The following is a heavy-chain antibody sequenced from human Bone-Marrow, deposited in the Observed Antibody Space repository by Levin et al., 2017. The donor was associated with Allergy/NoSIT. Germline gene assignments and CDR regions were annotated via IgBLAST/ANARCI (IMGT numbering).Heavy chain of an antibody. D-gene: IGHD5-18*01. CDR3: ARSSPGGFSYGHHFDF. Sequence: SGPTLVKPTQTLTLTCTFSGFSLTTSAMCVSWIRQPPGKALEWLARIDWDDDKYYSTSLKTRLSISKDTSKNQVVLTMTNMDPVDTATYYCARSSPGGFSYGHHFDFWGQGTLVAVSS. CDR1: GFSLTTSAMC. CDR2: IDWDDDK. J-gene: IGHJ4*02. V-gene: IGHV2-70*11.